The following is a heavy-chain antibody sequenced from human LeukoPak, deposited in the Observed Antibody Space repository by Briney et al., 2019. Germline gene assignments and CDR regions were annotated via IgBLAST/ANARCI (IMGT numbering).Heavy chain of an antibody. CDR3: ARWPGSSSWYLSWFDP. Sequence: SETLSLTCAVYGGSFSGYYWSWIRQPPGKGLEWIGEINHSGSTNYNPSLKSRVTISVDTSKNQFSLKLSSVTAADTAVYYCARWPGSSSWYLSWFDPWGQGTLVTVSS. J-gene: IGHJ5*02. CDR1: GGSFSGYY. V-gene: IGHV4-34*01. D-gene: IGHD6-13*01. CDR2: INHSGST.